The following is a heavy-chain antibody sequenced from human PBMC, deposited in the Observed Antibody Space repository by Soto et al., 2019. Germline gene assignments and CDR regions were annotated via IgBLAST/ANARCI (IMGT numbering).Heavy chain of an antibody. D-gene: IGHD3-22*01. Sequence: QVQLVQSGAEVKKPASSVKVSCKASGGTFSTHAISWVRQAPGQGLEWLGGIIPIFGPANYAQKFQSRVTITADESTSTAHMELNSLRSDDKAMYYCASRTYFSDSRGNYYVAPFDYWGQGTLVTVSS. V-gene: IGHV1-69*12. CDR1: GGTFSTHA. CDR2: IIPIFGPA. J-gene: IGHJ4*02. CDR3: ASRTYFSDSRGNYYVAPFDY.